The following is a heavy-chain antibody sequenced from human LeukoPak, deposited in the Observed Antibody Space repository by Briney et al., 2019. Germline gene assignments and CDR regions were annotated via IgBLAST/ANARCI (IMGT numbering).Heavy chain of an antibody. Sequence: GGSLRLSCAASGFTLSDHYMDWVRQAPEKGLEWVGRTRNKASSYTTEYAASVKGRFSISRDDSQNSLYLQMNSLKIEDTAVYYCVRVCTSTACVDYWGQGTLVTVSS. CDR3: VRVCTSTACVDY. CDR2: TRNKASSYTT. D-gene: IGHD2-2*01. CDR1: GFTLSDHY. J-gene: IGHJ4*02. V-gene: IGHV3-72*01.